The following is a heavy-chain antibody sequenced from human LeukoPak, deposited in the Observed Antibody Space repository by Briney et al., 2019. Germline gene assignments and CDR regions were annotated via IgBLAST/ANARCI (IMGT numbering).Heavy chain of an antibody. CDR3: ARGGDLQALLGKRPYYYYYGMDV. Sequence: ASVTVSFTASGGTFSIYAISLVRQAPGQGLEWMGGIITIFGIANYSQKFQGRVTITADKSTSTAYMELSSLRSEDTAVYYCARGGDLQALLGKRPYYYYYGMDVWGQGTTVTVSS. V-gene: IGHV1-69*10. CDR1: GGTFSIYA. J-gene: IGHJ6*02. CDR2: IITIFGIA. D-gene: IGHD7-27*01.